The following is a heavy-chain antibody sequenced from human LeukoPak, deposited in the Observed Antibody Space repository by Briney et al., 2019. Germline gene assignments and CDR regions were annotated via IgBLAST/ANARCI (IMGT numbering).Heavy chain of an antibody. CDR1: GGSFSGYY. CDR2: INHSGST. Sequence: SPSETLSLTCAVYGGSFSGYYWSWIRQPPGKGLEWIGEINHSGSTNYNPSLKSRVTISVDTSKNQFSLKLSSVTAADTAVYYCARGSRTMVRGPHLYWGQGTLVTVPS. CDR3: ARGSRTMVRGPHLY. D-gene: IGHD3-10*01. V-gene: IGHV4-34*01. J-gene: IGHJ4*02.